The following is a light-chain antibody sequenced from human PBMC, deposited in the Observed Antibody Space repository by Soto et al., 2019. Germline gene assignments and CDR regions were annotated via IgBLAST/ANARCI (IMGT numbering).Light chain of an antibody. CDR3: QQRSNWPPFFT. J-gene: IGKJ3*01. Sequence: EIVLTQSPATLSLSPGERATLSCRASQSVSSYLAWYQQKPGQAPRLLIYDASNRATGIPARFSGSGSGTDFTLPISSLEPEDFAVYYCQQRSNWPPFFTFGPGTKVDIK. CDR1: QSVSSY. CDR2: DAS. V-gene: IGKV3-11*01.